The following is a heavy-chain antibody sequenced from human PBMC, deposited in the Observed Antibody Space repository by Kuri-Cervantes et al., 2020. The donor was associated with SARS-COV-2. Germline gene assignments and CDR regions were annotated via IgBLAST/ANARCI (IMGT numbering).Heavy chain of an antibody. V-gene: IGHV4-38-2*02. CDR1: GYSISSGYC. CDR2: IYHSGST. CDR3: ARDGSAVGDCSGGSCYGENWFDP. J-gene: IGHJ5*02. D-gene: IGHD2-15*01. Sequence: SQTLSLTCAVSGYSISSGYCWGWIRQPPGKGLEWIGSIYHSGSTYYNPSLKSRVTISVDTSKNQFSLKLSSVTAADTAVYYCARDGSAVGDCSGGSCYGENWFDPWGQGTLVTVSS.